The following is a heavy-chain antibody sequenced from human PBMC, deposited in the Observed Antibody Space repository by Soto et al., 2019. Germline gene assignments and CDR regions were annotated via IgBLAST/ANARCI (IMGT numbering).Heavy chain of an antibody. CDR1: GFTFSSYA. CDR2: ISGSGGST. D-gene: IGHD5-12*01. V-gene: IGHV3-23*01. Sequence: GGSLRLSCAASGFTFSSYAMSWVRQAPGKGLEWVSAISGSGGSTYYADSVKGRFTISRDNSKNTLYLQMNSLRAEDTAVYYCAKDRGYAGGWGNWFDPWGQGTLVTVSS. J-gene: IGHJ5*02. CDR3: AKDRGYAGGWGNWFDP.